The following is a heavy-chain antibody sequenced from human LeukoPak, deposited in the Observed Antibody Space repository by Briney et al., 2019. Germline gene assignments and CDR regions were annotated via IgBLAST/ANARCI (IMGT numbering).Heavy chain of an antibody. CDR2: IYSGGTT. J-gene: IGHJ4*02. D-gene: IGHD3-22*01. CDR3: ARHRLDRSGFQADFDY. V-gene: IGHV3-53*01. Sequence: GGSLRLSCAASGFTVGSNYMSWVRQAPGKGLEWLSVIYSGGTTYYADSVKGRFTITRDNSRNTLYLQMNSLRAEDTAVYYCARHRLDRSGFQADFDYWGQGILVTVS. CDR1: GFTVGSNY.